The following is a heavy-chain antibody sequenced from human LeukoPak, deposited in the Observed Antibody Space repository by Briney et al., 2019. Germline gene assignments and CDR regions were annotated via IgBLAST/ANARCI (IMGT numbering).Heavy chain of an antibody. CDR3: ARDPGYSGIDY. J-gene: IGHJ4*02. Sequence: SETLSLTCAVYGGSFSGHYWCWIRQPPGKGLEWIGYIYYSGSTNYNPSLKSRATMSLDTSKNQFSLNLNSVTAADTAVYYCARDPGYSGIDYWGQGTLVTVSS. CDR2: IYYSGST. D-gene: IGHD5-12*01. CDR1: GGSFSGHY. V-gene: IGHV4-59*11.